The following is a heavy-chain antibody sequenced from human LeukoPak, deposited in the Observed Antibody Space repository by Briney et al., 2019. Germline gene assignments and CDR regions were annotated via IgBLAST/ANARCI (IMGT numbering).Heavy chain of an antibody. D-gene: IGHD5-18*01. V-gene: IGHV4-34*01. CDR1: GGSFSGYY. CDR3: ARDPRGYSYGYGLSS. J-gene: IGHJ4*02. CDR2: INHSGST. Sequence: PSETLSLTCAVYGGSFSGYYWSWIRQLPGKGLEWIGEINHSGSTNYNPSLKSRVTISVDTSKNQFSLKLSSVTAADTAVYYCARDPRGYSYGYGLSSWGQGTLVTVSS.